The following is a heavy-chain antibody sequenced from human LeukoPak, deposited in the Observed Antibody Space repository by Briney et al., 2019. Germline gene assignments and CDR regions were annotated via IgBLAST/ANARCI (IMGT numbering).Heavy chain of an antibody. V-gene: IGHV1-8*01. CDR3: ARLYQTSARYYYGMDV. CDR1: GYTFTSYD. D-gene: IGHD2-2*01. CDR2: MNPNSGNT. Sequence: ASVKVSCKASGYTFTSYDINWVRQATGQGLEWMGWMNPNSGNTGYAQKFQGRVTMTRNTSISTAYMELSSLRSEDTAVYYCARLYQTSARYYYGMDVWGQGTAVTVSS. J-gene: IGHJ6*02.